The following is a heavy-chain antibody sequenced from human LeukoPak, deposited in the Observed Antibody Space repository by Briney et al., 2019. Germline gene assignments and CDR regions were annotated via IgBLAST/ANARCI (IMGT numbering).Heavy chain of an antibody. D-gene: IGHD5-24*01. CDR2: IYYSGST. Sequence: SETLSLTCTVSGGSISTYYWNWMRQPPGKGPEWIGYIYYSGSTNYNPSLKSRVTISVDTSKNQFSLKLSSVTAADTAVYYCARGRWPQLPSLWGRGTLVTVSS. V-gene: IGHV4-59*01. CDR3: ARGRWPQLPSL. CDR1: GGSISTYY. J-gene: IGHJ2*01.